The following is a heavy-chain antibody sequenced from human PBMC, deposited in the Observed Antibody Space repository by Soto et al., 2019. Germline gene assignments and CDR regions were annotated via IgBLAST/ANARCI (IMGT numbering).Heavy chain of an antibody. CDR2: IYYSGST. Sequence: QVQLQESGPGLVKPSETLSLTCTVSGGSISSYYWSWIRQPPGKGLEWIGYIYYSGSTNYNPSLKSRVTISVDTSKNQFSLKLSSVTAADTAVYYCARGVLWFGALLYRSYTHFDYWGQGTLVTVSS. CDR3: ARGVLWFGALLYRSYTHFDY. J-gene: IGHJ4*02. D-gene: IGHD3-10*01. V-gene: IGHV4-59*01. CDR1: GGSISSYY.